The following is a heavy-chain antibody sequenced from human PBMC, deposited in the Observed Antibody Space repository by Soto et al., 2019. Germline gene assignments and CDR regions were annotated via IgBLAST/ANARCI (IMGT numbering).Heavy chain of an antibody. Sequence: SETLSLTCTVSGGSISSYYWSWIRQPPGKGLEWIGYIYYSGSTNYNPSLKSRVTISVDTSKNQFSLKLSSVTAADTAVYYCARFGGVIVDAFDIWGQGTMVTVS. J-gene: IGHJ3*02. V-gene: IGHV4-59*08. CDR3: ARFGGVIVDAFDI. CDR1: GGSISSYY. CDR2: IYYSGST. D-gene: IGHD3-16*02.